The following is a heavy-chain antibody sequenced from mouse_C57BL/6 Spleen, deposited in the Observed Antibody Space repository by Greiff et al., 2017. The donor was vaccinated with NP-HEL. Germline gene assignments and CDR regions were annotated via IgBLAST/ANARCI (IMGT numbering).Heavy chain of an antibody. D-gene: IGHD1-1*01. CDR3: ARKDGSSSYWYFDV. J-gene: IGHJ1*03. V-gene: IGHV2-9-1*01. Sequence: QVQLKESGPGLVAPSQSLSITCTVSGFSLTSYAISWVRQPPGKGLEWLGVIWTGGGTTYNSALKSRLSISKDNSKSQVFLKMNSLQTDDTARYYCARKDGSSSYWYFDVWGTGTTVTVSS. CDR1: GFSLTSYA. CDR2: IWTGGGT.